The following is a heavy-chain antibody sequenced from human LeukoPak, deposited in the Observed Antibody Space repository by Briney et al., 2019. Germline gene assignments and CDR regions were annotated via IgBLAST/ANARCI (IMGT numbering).Heavy chain of an antibody. V-gene: IGHV3-7*03. CDR2: IKQDGTEK. CDR3: ATWTGITPY. CDR1: GFTLSNHW. J-gene: IGHJ4*02. Sequence: GGSLRLSCAASGFTLSNHWMIWVRQAPGKGLECVANIKQDGTEKYYLDSVKGRFTISRDNAKNSLYLQMNSLRVEDTAVYYCATWTGITPYWGQGTLVTVSS. D-gene: IGHD1-20*01.